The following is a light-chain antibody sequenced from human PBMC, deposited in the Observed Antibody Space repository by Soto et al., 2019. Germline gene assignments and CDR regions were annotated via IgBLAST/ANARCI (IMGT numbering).Light chain of an antibody. V-gene: IGLV2-11*01. CDR1: SSDVGGYNH. Sequence: QSALTQPRSVSGSPGQSVTISCSGTSSDVGGYNHVSWYQHHPGKAPKLMIYDVNKRPSGVPDRFSGSKSGNTASLTTSGLQAEDEADYHCCSYAGSYTFVFGGGTKVTVL. J-gene: IGLJ2*01. CDR2: DVN. CDR3: CSYAGSYTFV.